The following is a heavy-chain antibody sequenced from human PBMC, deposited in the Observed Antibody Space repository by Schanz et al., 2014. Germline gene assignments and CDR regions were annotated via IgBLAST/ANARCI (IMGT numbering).Heavy chain of an antibody. V-gene: IGHV1-18*01. CDR2: ISAFDDKT. J-gene: IGHJ3*01. CDR3: ARETTIITGGAFDV. Sequence: QVQLVQSGAEVKKPGASVKVSCKASGYSFTTYGLNWVRQAPGQGPEWMGWISAFDDKTDYAQNFQGRLIMTTDTATTAVYMELRGLRSDDTAVYYGARETTIITGGAFDVWGQGTMVTVSS. D-gene: IGHD3-9*01. CDR1: GYSFTTYG.